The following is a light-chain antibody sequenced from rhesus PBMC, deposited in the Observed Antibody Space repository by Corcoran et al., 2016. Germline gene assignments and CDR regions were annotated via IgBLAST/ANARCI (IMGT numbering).Light chain of an antibody. V-gene: IGKV3-35*01. CDR1: QRVSSR. J-gene: IGKJ2*01. CDR3: QQYSNWPYS. Sequence: EIVLTQSPATLSLSPGERATLSCRASQRVSSRLAWYQQKPGQAPRLRIYDASSRATGIPDRFSGRGSGTDFTLTSSSLEPEDVGVYYCQQYSNWPYSFGQGTKVEIK. CDR2: DAS.